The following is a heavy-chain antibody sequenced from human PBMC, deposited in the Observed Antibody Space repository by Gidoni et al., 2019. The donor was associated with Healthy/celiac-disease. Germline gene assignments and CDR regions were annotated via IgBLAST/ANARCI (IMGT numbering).Heavy chain of an antibody. J-gene: IGHJ5*02. V-gene: IGHV3-53*01. CDR2: IYSGGST. D-gene: IGHD2-15*01. CDR1: GFTVSSNY. CDR3: AREPKPPQKKGVVVVVAATDERNWFDP. Sequence: EVQLVESGGGLIQPGGSLRLSCAASGFTVSSNYMSWVRQAPGKGLEWVSVIYSGGSTYYADSVKGRFTISIDNSKNTLYLQMNSLRAEDTAVYYCAREPKPPQKKGVVVVVAATDERNWFDPWGQGTLVTVSS.